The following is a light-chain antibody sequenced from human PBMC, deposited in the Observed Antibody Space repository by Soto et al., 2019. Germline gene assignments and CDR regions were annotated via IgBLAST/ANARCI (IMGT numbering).Light chain of an antibody. V-gene: IGLV2-14*01. CDR3: CSYAGRSTLL. Sequence: QSALTQPASVSGSPGQSITISCTGTSSDVGGYNYVSWYQQYPGKAPKLISYGVSHRPSEVSNRFSGSKSSNTASLTNSGLPTEDEAGYYCCSYAGRSTLLFGRGTKLTVL. CDR1: SSDVGGYNY. J-gene: IGLJ3*02. CDR2: GVS.